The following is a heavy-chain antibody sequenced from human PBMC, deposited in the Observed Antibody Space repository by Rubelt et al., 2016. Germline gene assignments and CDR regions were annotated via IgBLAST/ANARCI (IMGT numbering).Heavy chain of an antibody. CDR2: IYFSGST. J-gene: IGHJ4*02. Sequence: GEGLLKPSETLSLTCVVSGGSFSGYSWSWVRQPPEKGLECIGYIYFSGSTNYNPSLESRVTISVDTSKNQFSLKLTSVTAADTAVYYCASLSRVVGLFDYWGQGTLVTVSS. V-gene: IGHV4-59*13. CDR1: GGSFSGYS. CDR3: ASLSRVVGLFDY. D-gene: IGHD2-8*01.